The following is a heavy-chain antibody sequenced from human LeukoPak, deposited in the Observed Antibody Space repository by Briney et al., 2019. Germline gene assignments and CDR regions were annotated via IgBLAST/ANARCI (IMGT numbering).Heavy chain of an antibody. V-gene: IGHV3-21*01. CDR1: GFTFSSYS. CDR2: ISSSSSYI. J-gene: IGHJ4*02. D-gene: IGHD6-13*01. CDR3: AREARAAGTFDY. Sequence: GSLRLSCAASGFTFSSYSMNWVRQAPGKGLEWVSSISSSSSYIYYADSVKGRFTISRDNAKNSLYLQMNSLRAEDTAVYYCAREARAAGTFDYWGQGTLVTVSS.